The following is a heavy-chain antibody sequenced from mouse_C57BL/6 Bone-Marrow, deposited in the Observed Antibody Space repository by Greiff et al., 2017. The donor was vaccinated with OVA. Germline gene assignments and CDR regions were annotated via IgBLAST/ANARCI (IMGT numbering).Heavy chain of an antibody. CDR2: INPSTGGT. D-gene: IGHD1-1*01. CDR1: GYSFTGYY. CDR3: ARVPIYYYGSSSLYYAMDY. V-gene: IGHV1-42*01. J-gene: IGHJ4*01. Sequence: EVQLQESGPELVKPGASVKISCKASGYSFTGYYMNWVKQSPEKSLEWIGEINPSTGGTTYNQKFKAKDTLTVDKPSSTAYMQLKSLSSEDSAVYNCARVPIYYYGSSSLYYAMDYWGQGTSVTVSS.